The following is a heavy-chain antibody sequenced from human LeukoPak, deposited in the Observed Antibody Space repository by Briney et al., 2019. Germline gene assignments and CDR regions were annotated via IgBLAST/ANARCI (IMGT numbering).Heavy chain of an antibody. V-gene: IGHV3-30*14. Sequence: PGGSLRLSCAASGFTFSSYAMHWVRQAPGKGLEWVAVISYDGSNKYYADSVKGRFTISRDNSKNTLYLQMNSLRAEDTAVYYCARENYDPTHNYYYGMDVWGQGTTVTVSS. J-gene: IGHJ6*02. CDR1: GFTFSSYA. CDR2: ISYDGSNK. CDR3: ARENYDPTHNYYYGMDV. D-gene: IGHD3-22*01.